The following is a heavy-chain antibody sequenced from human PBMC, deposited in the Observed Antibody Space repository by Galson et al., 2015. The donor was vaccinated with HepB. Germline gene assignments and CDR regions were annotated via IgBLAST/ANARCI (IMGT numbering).Heavy chain of an antibody. CDR1: GFTFGTYW. CDR2: IKEDGSEK. Sequence: SLRLSCAASGFTFGTYWMSWVRQAPGKGLEWVANIKEDGSEKYYVDSVKGRFTISRDNAKNSLWLQMNSLRAEDTAVYYCVRDRAVAGGGDWFDPWGQGILGTVSS. D-gene: IGHD6-19*01. J-gene: IGHJ5*02. CDR3: VRDRAVAGGGDWFDP. V-gene: IGHV3-7*01.